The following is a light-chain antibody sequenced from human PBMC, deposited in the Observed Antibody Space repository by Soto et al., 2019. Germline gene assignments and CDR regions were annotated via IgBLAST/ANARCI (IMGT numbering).Light chain of an antibody. J-gene: IGKJ1*01. CDR3: QQYNNWPPVT. CDR1: RSISSS. CDR2: GAS. Sequence: ETLMTHSPATLYMSPGEVANLSCGSMRSISSSLAWYQQKPGRAPRLLIYGASTRATGIPARFSASGSGKEFTITISSLQSEDFAVYYCQQYNNWPPVTFGQGTKEDIK. V-gene: IGKV3-15*01.